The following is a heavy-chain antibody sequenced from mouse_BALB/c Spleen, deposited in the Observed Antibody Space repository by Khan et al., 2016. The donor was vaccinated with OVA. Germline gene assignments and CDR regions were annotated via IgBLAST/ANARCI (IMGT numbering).Heavy chain of an antibody. CDR3: ANHGSSSACLAY. D-gene: IGHD1-1*01. V-gene: IGHV1-7*01. Sequence: QVQLQQSGAELAKPGASVKMSCKASGYTFTSYWMHWVKQRPGQGLEWIGYINPSTGYSEYNQKFKDKATLTADKSSSTAYMQLSSLTSDDSAVYYCANHGSSSACLAYWGQGTLVTVSA. J-gene: IGHJ3*01. CDR1: GYTFTSYW. CDR2: INPSTGYS.